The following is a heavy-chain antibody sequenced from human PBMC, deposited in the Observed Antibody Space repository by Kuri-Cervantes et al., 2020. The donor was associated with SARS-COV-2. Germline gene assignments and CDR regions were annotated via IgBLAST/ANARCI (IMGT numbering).Heavy chain of an antibody. CDR1: GASISSGDYY. CDR2: IYSSGNT. CDR3: ARGWYPVGATILYYFDY. V-gene: IGHV4-30-4*08. D-gene: IGHD1-26*01. J-gene: IGHJ4*02. Sequence: SETLSLTCTVSGASISSGDYYWTWIRQPPGKGLEWIGYIYSSGNTHYNPSLKSRVTISVDASKNQFSLKLSSVTAADTAVYYCARGWYPVGATILYYFDYWGQGTLVTVSS.